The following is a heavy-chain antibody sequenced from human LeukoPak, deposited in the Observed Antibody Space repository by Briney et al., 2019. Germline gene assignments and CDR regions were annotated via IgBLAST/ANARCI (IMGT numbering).Heavy chain of an antibody. CDR1: GYTFTGYY. J-gene: IGHJ3*02. D-gene: IGHD2-15*01. CDR2: VNPNSGDT. V-gene: IGHV1-2*02. CDR3: ARDAVGAFDI. Sequence: ASVKVSCKASGYTFTGYYLHWVRQAPGQGLEWMGCVNPNSGDTNYAQEFQGSVTMTRDTSISTAYMELSRLRSDDTAVYYCARDAVGAFDIWGQGTMVTVSS.